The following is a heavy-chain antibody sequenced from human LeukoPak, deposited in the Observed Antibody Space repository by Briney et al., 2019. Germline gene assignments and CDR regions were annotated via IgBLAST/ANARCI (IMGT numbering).Heavy chain of an antibody. CDR1: GYTFSSYY. V-gene: IGHV1-46*01. D-gene: IGHD1-26*01. Sequence: GASVKVSCKASGYTFSSYYIHWVRQAPGQGLEWMGIINPSGGITTYAQKFEGRVTMTRDTSTGTVDMELSRLRSEDTAVYYCARYSGSYHTYFDSWGQGTLVTVSS. J-gene: IGHJ4*02. CDR2: INPSGGIT. CDR3: ARYSGSYHTYFDS.